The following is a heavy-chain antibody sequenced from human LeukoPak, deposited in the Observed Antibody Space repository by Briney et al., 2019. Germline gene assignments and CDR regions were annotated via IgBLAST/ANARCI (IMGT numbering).Heavy chain of an antibody. CDR2: ISYDESNK. CDR1: GFTFSSYG. J-gene: IGHJ4*02. V-gene: IGHV3-30*18. CDR3: AKEALSGSGSYSFDY. Sequence: PGGSLRLSCAASGFTFSSYGMHWVRQAPGQGLEWVAVISYDESNKYYADSVKGRFTISRDNSKNTLYLQMNSLRAEDTAVYYCAKEALSGSGSYSFDYWGQGTLVTVSS. D-gene: IGHD3-10*01.